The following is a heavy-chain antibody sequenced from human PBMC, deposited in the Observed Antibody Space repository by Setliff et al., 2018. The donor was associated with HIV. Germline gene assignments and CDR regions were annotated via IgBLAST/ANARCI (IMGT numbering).Heavy chain of an antibody. CDR3: ARLGGICSGGSCTALAYTMDV. CDR2: IYPGDSDT. Sequence: ESLKISCKGSGYSFSSYWIGWVRQMPGKGLEWMGIIYPGDSDTRYSPSFQGQVTISADKSISTAYLQCSSLKASDTAMYYCARLGGICSGGSCTALAYTMDVWGQGTTVTVS. J-gene: IGHJ6*02. D-gene: IGHD2-15*01. V-gene: IGHV5-51*01. CDR1: GYSFSSYW.